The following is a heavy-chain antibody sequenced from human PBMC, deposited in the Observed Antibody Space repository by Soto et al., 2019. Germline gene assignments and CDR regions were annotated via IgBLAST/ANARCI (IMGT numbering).Heavy chain of an antibody. V-gene: IGHV3-74*01. D-gene: IGHD3-10*01. CDR2: ISDDGSRA. J-gene: IGHJ4*02. CDR3: TRGPRPSSVGTGAF. CDR1: GFTFSMYW. Sequence: GGSLRLSCTASGFTFSMYWMHWVSQVPGKGPEWVSRISDDGSRADYADSVKGRFTISRDNAKNTLYLEMHVLRADDTAVYYCTRGPRPSSVGTGAFWGQGTPVTVSS.